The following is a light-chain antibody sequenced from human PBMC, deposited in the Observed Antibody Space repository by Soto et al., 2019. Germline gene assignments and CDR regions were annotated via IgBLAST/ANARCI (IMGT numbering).Light chain of an antibody. CDR3: REPAHPPWT. CDR2: AAS. CDR1: SNY. V-gene: IGKV3-20*01. Sequence: SNYVVWSQQKPGQPPSLLIYAASSRATGIPDRFSGTRTGPDFTFAISSGLPAESVVHDCREPAHPPWTFRVGTKVEIK. J-gene: IGKJ4*02.